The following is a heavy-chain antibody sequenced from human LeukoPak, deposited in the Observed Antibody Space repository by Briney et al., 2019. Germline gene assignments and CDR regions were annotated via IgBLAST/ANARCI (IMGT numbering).Heavy chain of an antibody. J-gene: IGHJ4*02. Sequence: PSETLSLTCTVSGGSINSGGYYWSWIRQHPGKGLEWIGYIYYSGSTYYNPSLKSRVTISVDTSKNQFSLKLSSVTAADTAVYYCARDTGAENFDYWGQGTLVTVSS. CDR2: IYYSGST. CDR1: GGSINSGGYY. CDR3: ARDTGAENFDY. V-gene: IGHV4-31*03. D-gene: IGHD1-26*01.